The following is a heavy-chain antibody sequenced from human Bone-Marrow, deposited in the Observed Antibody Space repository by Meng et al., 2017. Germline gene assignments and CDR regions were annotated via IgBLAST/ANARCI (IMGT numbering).Heavy chain of an antibody. V-gene: IGHV1-3*01. CDR2: INAGNGNT. CDR1: GYTFTSYA. J-gene: IGHJ4*02. D-gene: IGHD3-22*01. Sequence: ASVKVSCKASGYTFTSYAMHWVRQAPGQRLEWMGWINAGNGNTKYSQKFQGRVTITRDTSASTAYMELSSLRSEDTAVYYCARAGYGPSYYYDSSGSGTYSRRYYFDYWGQGTLVTVSS. CDR3: ARAGYGPSYYYDSSGSGTYSRRYYFDY.